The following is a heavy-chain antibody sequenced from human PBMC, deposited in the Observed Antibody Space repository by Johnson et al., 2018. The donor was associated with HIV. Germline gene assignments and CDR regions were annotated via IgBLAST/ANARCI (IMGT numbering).Heavy chain of an antibody. D-gene: IGHD1-14*01. Sequence: QVHLVESGGGVVQPGRSLRLSCAASGFTFSDYYMSWIRQAPGKGLEWVSYISSSGSTIYYADSVQGRFTISRDNAKNSLYLQMNSLRAEDTAVYYCARDITPHKEGDAFDIWGQGTMVTVSS. V-gene: IGHV3-11*04. CDR2: ISSSGSTI. CDR1: GFTFSDYY. CDR3: ARDITPHKEGDAFDI. J-gene: IGHJ3*02.